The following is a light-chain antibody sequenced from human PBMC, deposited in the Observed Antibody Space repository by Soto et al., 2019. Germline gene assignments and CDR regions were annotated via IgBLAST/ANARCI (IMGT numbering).Light chain of an antibody. J-gene: IGKJ5*01. CDR1: QSISYY. CDR2: STS. CDR3: QQDYNLPIT. V-gene: IGKV1-39*01. Sequence: DIQMTQAPSSPSASVGDRVTITCRASQSISYYLNWYQQKQGRAPRLLIYSTSTLQSGVPSKFSGSASGTDFTLTISSLQPEDFAVYYCQQDYNLPITFGQGTRLEIK.